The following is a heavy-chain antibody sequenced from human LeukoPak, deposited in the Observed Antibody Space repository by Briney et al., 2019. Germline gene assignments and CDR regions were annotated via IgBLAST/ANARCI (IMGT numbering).Heavy chain of an antibody. D-gene: IGHD6-13*01. V-gene: IGHV3-21*01. Sequence: GGSLSLSCGASGFTFSSYSMNWVRQAPGKGLEWVSSISSTSSYIYYADSVKGRFTISRDNAKNSLYLQMNSLRAEDTAVYYCARDDIAAAASGFWDYWGQGTLVTVSS. CDR3: ARDDIAAAASGFWDY. CDR2: ISSTSSYI. CDR1: GFTFSSYS. J-gene: IGHJ4*02.